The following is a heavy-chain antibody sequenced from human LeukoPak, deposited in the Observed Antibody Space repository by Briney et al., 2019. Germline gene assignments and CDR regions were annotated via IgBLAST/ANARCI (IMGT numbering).Heavy chain of an antibody. Sequence: SETLSLTCAVYGVSFSGYYWSWIRQPPGKGLEWIGSIYDSGSTYYNPSLKSRVTISVDTSKNQFSLKLNSVTAADTAVYYCARHYGPWGQGTLVTVSS. D-gene: IGHD3-16*01. CDR3: ARHYGP. J-gene: IGHJ5*02. V-gene: IGHV4-34*01. CDR1: GVSFSGYY. CDR2: IYDSGST.